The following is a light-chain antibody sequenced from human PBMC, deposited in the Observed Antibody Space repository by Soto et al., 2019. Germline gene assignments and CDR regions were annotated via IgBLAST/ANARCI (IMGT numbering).Light chain of an antibody. Sequence: IQLTQSPSSLSASVGDRVTITCRASQGIRSALGWYQQKPGKVPKLLIYAASTLQSGVPSRFSGSGSGTDFTLTISSLQPEDFATYYCQQLNSYPRTFGQGTKVDIK. CDR2: AAS. V-gene: IGKV1-17*01. CDR3: QQLNSYPRT. J-gene: IGKJ1*01. CDR1: QGIRSA.